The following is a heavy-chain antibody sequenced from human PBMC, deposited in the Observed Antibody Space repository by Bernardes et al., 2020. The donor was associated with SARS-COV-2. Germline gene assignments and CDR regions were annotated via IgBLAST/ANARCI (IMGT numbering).Heavy chain of an antibody. D-gene: IGHD2-21*02. CDR1: GFTFSSYG. CDR2: IWYDGSNK. CDR3: AREVTNCGGDCASFDY. J-gene: IGHJ4*02. V-gene: IGHV3-33*01. Sequence: GGSLRLSCPASGFTFSSYGMHWVRQAPGKGLEWVAVIWYDGSNKYYADSVKGRFTISRDNSKNTLYLQMNSLRAEDTAVYYCAREVTNCGGDCASFDYWGQGTLVTVSS.